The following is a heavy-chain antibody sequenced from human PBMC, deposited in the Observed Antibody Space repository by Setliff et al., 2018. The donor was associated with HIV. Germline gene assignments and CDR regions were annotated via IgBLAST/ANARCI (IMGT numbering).Heavy chain of an antibody. CDR2: VYYSGST. V-gene: IGHV4-39*01. CDR1: GGSISSGGPGYY. Sequence: SETLSLTCTVSGGSISSGGPGYYWGWVRQPPGGGLEWIGSVYYSGSTYYNPSLRSRVTISVDTSKNQLSLRLTSMTAADTAVYYCARSRTSSGYYGVTGYGMDVWGQGTTVTVSS. J-gene: IGHJ6*02. D-gene: IGHD3-22*01. CDR3: ARSRTSSGYYGVTGYGMDV.